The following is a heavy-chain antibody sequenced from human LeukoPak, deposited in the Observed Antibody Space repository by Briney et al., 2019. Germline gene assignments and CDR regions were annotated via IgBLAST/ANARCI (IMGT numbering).Heavy chain of an antibody. V-gene: IGHV1-46*01. CDR1: GYTFTAYH. Sequence: ASVKVSCKASGYTFTAYHMHWVRQDPGQGLEWMGIINPNDGSTNYAQRFQGRVTMTRDRSTSTVYMELSSLRSEDTAVYYYARGTQIDSSVYYAGHFDYWGQGTLVTVSS. J-gene: IGHJ4*02. CDR3: ARGTQIDSSVYYAGHFDY. CDR2: INPNDGST. D-gene: IGHD3-22*01.